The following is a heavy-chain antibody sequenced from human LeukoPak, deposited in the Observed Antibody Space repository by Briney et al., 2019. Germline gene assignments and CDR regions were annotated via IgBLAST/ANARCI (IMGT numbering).Heavy chain of an antibody. Sequence: GSLRLSCAASGFTFSTYAMTWVRQAPGKGLEWVSVISGTGGTTFTADSVKGRFTISRDNSKNTPYLQMNSLRAEDTAVYYCAKARPRGVIIVNFDYWGQGTLVTVSS. CDR2: ISGTGGTT. CDR1: GFTFSTYA. CDR3: AKARPRGVIIVNFDY. J-gene: IGHJ4*02. D-gene: IGHD3-10*01. V-gene: IGHV3-23*01.